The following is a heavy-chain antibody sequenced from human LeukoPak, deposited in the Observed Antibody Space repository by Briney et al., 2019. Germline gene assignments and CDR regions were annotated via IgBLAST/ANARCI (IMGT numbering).Heavy chain of an antibody. V-gene: IGHV4-31*03. Sequence: SETLSLTCTVSGGAINSGGYYWSWIRQHPGKGLEWLGYIYYSGSTYYNPSLKSRVTISVDTSKNQFSLKLSSVTAADTAVYYCARGLIFGVVITHFDYWGQGTLVTVSS. CDR2: IYYSGST. CDR3: ARGLIFGVVITHFDY. CDR1: GGAINSGGYY. J-gene: IGHJ4*02. D-gene: IGHD3-3*01.